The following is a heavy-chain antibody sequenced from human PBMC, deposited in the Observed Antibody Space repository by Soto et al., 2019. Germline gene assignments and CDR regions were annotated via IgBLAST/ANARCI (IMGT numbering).Heavy chain of an antibody. CDR1: GFTFDDYA. CDR3: AISQDRGGRTTFIY. CDR2: ISWNGDSM. Sequence: GGSLRLSCAASGFTFDDYAMHWVRQAPGKGLEWVSGISWNGDSMAYADSVKGRFTISRDNAKNSLYLQMNSLRPEDAALYYCAISQDRGGRTTFIYWGQGTQVTVSS. D-gene: IGHD3-16*01. V-gene: IGHV3-9*01. J-gene: IGHJ4*02.